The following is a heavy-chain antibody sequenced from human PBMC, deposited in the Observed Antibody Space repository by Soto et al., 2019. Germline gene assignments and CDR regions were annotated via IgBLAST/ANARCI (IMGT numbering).Heavy chain of an antibody. Sequence: SETLSLTCTVSGGYISSGGYYWSWIRQHPGKGLEWIGYIYYSGSTYYNPSLKSRVTISVDTSKNQFSLKLSSVTAADTAVYYCARVSVTIIDYYYMDVWGKGTTVTVSS. J-gene: IGHJ6*03. V-gene: IGHV4-31*03. CDR2: IYYSGST. D-gene: IGHD4-17*01. CDR3: ARVSVTIIDYYYMDV. CDR1: GGYISSGGYY.